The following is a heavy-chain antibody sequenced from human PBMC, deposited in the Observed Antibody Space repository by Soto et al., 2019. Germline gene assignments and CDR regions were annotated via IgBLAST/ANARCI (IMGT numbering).Heavy chain of an antibody. CDR3: AKDNRYDFWSGYYDPGGLPNWFDP. V-gene: IGHV3-30*18. J-gene: IGHJ5*02. Sequence: PGGSLRLSCAASGFTFSSYGMHWVRQAPGKGLEWVAVISYDGSNKYYADSVKGRFTISRDNSKNTLYLQMNSLRAEDTAVYYCAKDNRYDFWSGYYDPGGLPNWFDPWGQGTLVTVSS. CDR1: GFTFSSYG. D-gene: IGHD3-3*01. CDR2: ISYDGSNK.